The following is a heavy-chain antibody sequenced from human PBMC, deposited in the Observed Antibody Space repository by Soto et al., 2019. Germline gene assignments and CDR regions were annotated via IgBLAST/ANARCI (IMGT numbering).Heavy chain of an antibody. Sequence: GGSLRLSCATSGFAFSSFGMHWVRQAPGKGLEWVAVIWYDGSYEYYVDSVKGRFTISRDNSKNMVYLQMNSLRAEDTAVYYCAKDKYYSGSGTHYMDVWGKGTTVTVSS. CDR3: AKDKYYSGSGTHYMDV. V-gene: IGHV3-33*03. J-gene: IGHJ6*03. CDR1: GFAFSSFG. CDR2: IWYDGSYE. D-gene: IGHD3-10*01.